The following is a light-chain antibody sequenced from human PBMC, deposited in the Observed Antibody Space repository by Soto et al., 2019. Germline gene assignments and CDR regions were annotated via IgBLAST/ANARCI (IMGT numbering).Light chain of an antibody. J-gene: IGLJ2*01. Sequence: QLVLTQSPSASASLGASVKLTCTLSSGHSNYAIAWHQQQPERGPRYLMKVNSDGGHIKGDGIPDRFSGSSSGAERSLTISSLQSEDEADYYCQTWDTGILVFGGGTQLTVL. CDR3: QTWDTGILV. CDR1: SGHSNYA. V-gene: IGLV4-69*01. CDR2: VNSDGGH.